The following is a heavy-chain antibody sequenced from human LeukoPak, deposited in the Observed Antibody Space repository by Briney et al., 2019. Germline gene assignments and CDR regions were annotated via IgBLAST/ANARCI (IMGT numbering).Heavy chain of an antibody. CDR2: INGSGGST. CDR1: GFTFTLYV. V-gene: IGHV3-23*01. Sequence: GGSLRLSCAASGFTFTLYVMSWVRQAPGKGLEWVSSINGSGGSTYYADSVKGRFTISRDNSKNTLYLQLSSLRAEDTAVYYCAREMATIRGQGTLVTVSS. D-gene: IGHD5-24*01. J-gene: IGHJ4*02. CDR3: AREMATI.